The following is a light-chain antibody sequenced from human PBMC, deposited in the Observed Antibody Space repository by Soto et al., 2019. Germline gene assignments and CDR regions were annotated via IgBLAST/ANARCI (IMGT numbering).Light chain of an antibody. CDR1: QSVSSY. Sequence: EIVLTQSAATLSLSPGERATLSCRASQSVSSYLAWYQQKPGQAPRLLIYDASNRATGIPARFSGSGSGTDFTLTISSLEPEDFAVYYCQQRSNWPPKVTFGGGTRWIS. CDR2: DAS. V-gene: IGKV3-11*01. J-gene: IGKJ4*01. CDR3: QQRSNWPPKVT.